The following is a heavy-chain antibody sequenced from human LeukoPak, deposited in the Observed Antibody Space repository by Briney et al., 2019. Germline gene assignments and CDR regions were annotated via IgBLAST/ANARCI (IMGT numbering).Heavy chain of an antibody. CDR1: GFTFTNFE. V-gene: IGHV3-48*03. J-gene: IGHJ5*02. CDR3: ARAGPPAFDP. CDR2: TSCSGSTT. Sequence: AAGYLRLSCAASGFTFTNFEMNWVRQGPGKGLEWVSYTSCSGSTTSYADSVKGRFTISRDNAKNSLYLQMNSLRAEDTAVYYCARAGPPAFDPWGQGTLVTVSS.